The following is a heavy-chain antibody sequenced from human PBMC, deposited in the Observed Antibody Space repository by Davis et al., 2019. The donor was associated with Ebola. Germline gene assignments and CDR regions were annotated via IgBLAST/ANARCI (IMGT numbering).Heavy chain of an antibody. D-gene: IGHD4-17*01. CDR1: GFTFSSYA. J-gene: IGHJ1*01. Sequence: PGGSLRLSCAASGFTFSSYAVTWVRQAPGKGLEWVSTISAIGGDTYYADSVKGRFTISRDNSKNTLNLQMNSLRAEDTAIYYCAKLDYNDSYFQDWGQGTLVTVSS. CDR2: ISAIGGDT. V-gene: IGHV3-23*01. CDR3: AKLDYNDSYFQD.